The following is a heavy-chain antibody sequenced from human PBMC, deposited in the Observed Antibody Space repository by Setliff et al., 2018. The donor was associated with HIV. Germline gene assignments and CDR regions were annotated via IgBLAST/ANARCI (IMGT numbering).Heavy chain of an antibody. CDR2: IIPIFGTT. V-gene: IGHV1-69*13. CDR1: GGTFSRYT. Sequence: SVKVSCKASGGTFSRYTISWVRQAPGQGLEWMGGIIPIFGTTNYAQRFQDRVSITADASTSTAYMELSSLRSEDTAMHFCARDNYYDTSGATGYWGQGTMVTVSS. CDR3: ARDNYYDTSGATGY. J-gene: IGHJ4*02. D-gene: IGHD3-22*01.